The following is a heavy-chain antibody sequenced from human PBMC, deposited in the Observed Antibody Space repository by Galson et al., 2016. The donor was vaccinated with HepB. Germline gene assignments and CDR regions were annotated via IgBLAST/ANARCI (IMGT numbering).Heavy chain of an antibody. Sequence: SVKVSCKASGGTFSSYAISWVRQAPGQGLEWMGGIIPIFGTANYAQKFQGRVTTTADESTSTAYMELSSLRSEDTAVYYCARDLYCGGDCYLVYWGQGTLVTVSS. CDR1: GGTFSSYA. V-gene: IGHV1-69*13. CDR3: ARDLYCGGDCYLVY. J-gene: IGHJ4*02. CDR2: IIPIFGTA. D-gene: IGHD2-21*02.